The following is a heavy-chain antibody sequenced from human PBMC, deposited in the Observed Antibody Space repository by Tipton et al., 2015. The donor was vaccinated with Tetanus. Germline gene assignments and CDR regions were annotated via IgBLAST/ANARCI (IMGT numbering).Heavy chain of an antibody. Sequence: TLSLTCTVSGDSVRSGSYYWSWIRQPPGKELEWIGNIDYSGSTNYNPSLKSRLIISADTSKNQFSLRLSSVTAADTAVYYCASYNIPYYFDYWGRGTLVTVSS. V-gene: IGHV4-61*01. CDR3: ASYNIPYYFDY. CDR1: GDSVRSGSYY. J-gene: IGHJ4*02. CDR2: IDYSGST. D-gene: IGHD2-2*02.